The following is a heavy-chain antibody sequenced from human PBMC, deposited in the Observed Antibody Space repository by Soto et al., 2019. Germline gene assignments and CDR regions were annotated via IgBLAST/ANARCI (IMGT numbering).Heavy chain of an antibody. CDR1: GFTFSNAG. V-gene: IGHV3-15*01. J-gene: IGHJ4*02. CDR2: IKSKTDGGTT. D-gene: IGHD6-19*01. CDR3: TPEKGQSLKRVY. Sequence: GGSLRLSCAASGFTFSNAGMSWVRQAPGKGLEWVGRIKSKTDGGTTDYAAPVKGRFTISRDDSKNTLHLQMNSLKTEDTAVYYCTPEKGQSLKRVYWGQGTLVTVSS.